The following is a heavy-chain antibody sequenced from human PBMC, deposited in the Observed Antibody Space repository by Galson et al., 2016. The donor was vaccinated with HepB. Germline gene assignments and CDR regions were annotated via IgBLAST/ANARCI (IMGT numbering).Heavy chain of an antibody. D-gene: IGHD2-15*01. CDR1: GGSISSGGYY. CDR3: ARDQGYPKLRGSTGTYYYGMDV. CDR2: IYYSGRT. V-gene: IGHV4-31*03. Sequence: TLSLTCTVSGGSISSGGYYWSWIRQHPGKGLEWIGYIYYSGRTDYNPSLKSRVTISVDTSKIQFSLKLSSVTAAETAVYYCARDQGYPKLRGSTGTYYYGMDVWGKGTTVTVSS. J-gene: IGHJ6*04.